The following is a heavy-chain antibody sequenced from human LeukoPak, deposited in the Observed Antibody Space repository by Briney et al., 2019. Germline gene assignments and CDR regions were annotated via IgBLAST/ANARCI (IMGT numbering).Heavy chain of an antibody. V-gene: IGHV3-21*01. CDR3: ARDRSPGNFDY. J-gene: IGHJ4*02. Sequence: GGSLRLSCAASGFTVSNNYMSWVRQRPGKGLVWVSSISSSSTYINYADSVKGRYTISRDNAKNSLYLQMNSLRAEDTAVYYCARDRSPGNFDYWGQGTLVTVSS. CDR1: GFTVSNNY. CDR2: ISSSSTYI. D-gene: IGHD3-10*01.